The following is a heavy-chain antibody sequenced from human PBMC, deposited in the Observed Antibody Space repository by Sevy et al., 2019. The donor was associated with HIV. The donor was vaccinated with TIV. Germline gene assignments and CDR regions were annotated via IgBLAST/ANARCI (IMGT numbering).Heavy chain of an antibody. CDR2: FWNDGSNK. CDR1: GFTFNFHG. V-gene: IGHV3-30*02. D-gene: IGHD4-4*01. CDR3: ARETDNSARWLDP. J-gene: IGHJ5*02. Sequence: GGSLRLSCAASGFTFNFHGMHWVRQAPGKGLEWVAFFWNDGSNKYMEDSVKGRFTTSRDNSKNTLFLQMNSLTVEDTAVYYCARETDNSARWLDPWGQGTLVTVSS.